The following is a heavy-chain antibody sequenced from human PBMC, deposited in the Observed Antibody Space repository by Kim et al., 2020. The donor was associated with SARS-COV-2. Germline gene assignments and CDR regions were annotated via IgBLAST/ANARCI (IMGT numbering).Heavy chain of an antibody. Sequence: SVKVSCKVSGYTLTELSMHWVRQAPGKGLEWMGGFDPEDGETIYAQKFQGRVTMTEDTSTDTAYMKLSSLRSEDTAVYYCATLDSSGYYKEYYFDYWGQGTLVTVSS. CDR3: ATLDSSGYYKEYYFDY. V-gene: IGHV1-24*01. CDR2: FDPEDGET. J-gene: IGHJ4*02. CDR1: GYTLTELS. D-gene: IGHD3-22*01.